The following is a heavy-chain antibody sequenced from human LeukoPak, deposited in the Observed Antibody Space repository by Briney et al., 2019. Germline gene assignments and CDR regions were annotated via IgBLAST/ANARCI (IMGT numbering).Heavy chain of an antibody. D-gene: IGHD3-22*01. Sequence: SETLSLTCTVSGGSISSYYWSWIRQPPGKGLEWIGYIYYSGSTNYNPSLKSRVTMSVDTSKNQFSLKLSSVTAADTAVYYCVSRYYYDSSGTPYDAFDIWGQGTMVTVSS. CDR3: VSRYYYDSSGTPYDAFDI. CDR2: IYYSGST. CDR1: GGSISSYY. J-gene: IGHJ3*02. V-gene: IGHV4-59*08.